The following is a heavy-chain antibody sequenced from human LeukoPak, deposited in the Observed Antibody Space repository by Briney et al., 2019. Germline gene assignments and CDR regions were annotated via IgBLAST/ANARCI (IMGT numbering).Heavy chain of an antibody. V-gene: IGHV4-59*01. CDR3: ARDGVNYYDISGYDI. D-gene: IGHD3-22*01. J-gene: IGHJ4*02. CDR2: IYYSGST. CDR1: GGSISSGY. Sequence: SETLSLTCTVSGGSISSGYWSWIRQPPGKGLEWIGYIYYSGSTNYNPSLKSRVTISVDTSKNQFSLKLSSVTAADTAVYYCARDGVNYYDISGYDIWGQGTLVTASS.